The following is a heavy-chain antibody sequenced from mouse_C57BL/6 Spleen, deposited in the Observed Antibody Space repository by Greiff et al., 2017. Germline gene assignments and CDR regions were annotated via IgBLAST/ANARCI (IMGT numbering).Heavy chain of an antibody. J-gene: IGHJ2*01. CDR1: GYTFTSYW. CDR3: AREGSNPLDY. Sequence: QVQLQQPGAELVMPGASVKLSCKASGYTFTSYWMHWVKQRPGQGLEWIGEIDPSDSYTNYNQKFKGKSTLTVDKSSSTAYMQLSSLTSEDSAVYYCAREGSNPLDYWGQGTTLTVSS. V-gene: IGHV1-69*01. CDR2: IDPSDSYT. D-gene: IGHD2-5*01.